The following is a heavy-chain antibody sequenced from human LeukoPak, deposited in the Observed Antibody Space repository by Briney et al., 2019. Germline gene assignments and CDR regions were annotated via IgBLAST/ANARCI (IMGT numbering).Heavy chain of an antibody. CDR3: ARGPLDPYYYYYYMDV. Sequence: SVKVSCKASGGTFSSYAISWVRQAPGQGLEWMGGIIPIFGTANYAQKFQGRVTITADESTSTAYMELSSLRSEDTAVYYCARGPLDPYYYYYYMDVWGKGTTVTISS. V-gene: IGHV1-69*13. J-gene: IGHJ6*03. CDR2: IIPIFGTA. CDR1: GGTFSSYA.